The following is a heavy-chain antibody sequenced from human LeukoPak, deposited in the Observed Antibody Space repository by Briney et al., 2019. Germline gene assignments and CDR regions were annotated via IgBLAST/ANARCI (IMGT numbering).Heavy chain of an antibody. Sequence: GGSLRLSCAASGFTLSSYSMNWVRQAPGKGLEWVSAISGSGGSTYYADSVKGRFTISRDNPKNTLYLQMNSLRAEDTAVYYCAKMTTVTTTGFDIWGQGTMVTVSS. J-gene: IGHJ3*02. D-gene: IGHD4-17*01. CDR1: GFTLSSYS. V-gene: IGHV3-23*01. CDR3: AKMTTVTTTGFDI. CDR2: ISGSGGST.